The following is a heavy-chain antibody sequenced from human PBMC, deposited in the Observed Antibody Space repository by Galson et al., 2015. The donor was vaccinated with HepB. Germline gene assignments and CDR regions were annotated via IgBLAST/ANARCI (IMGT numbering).Heavy chain of an antibody. D-gene: IGHD3-3*01. Sequence: FLRLSCAASGFTFSSYWMSWARQAPGKGLEWVANIKQDGSEKYYVDSVKGRFTISRDNAKNSLYLQMNSLRAEDTAVYYCARDGPITIFGVVIIPYYYYGMDVWGQGTTVTVSS. V-gene: IGHV3-7*03. CDR1: GFTFSSYW. CDR3: ARDGPITIFGVVIIPYYYYGMDV. J-gene: IGHJ6*02. CDR2: IKQDGSEK.